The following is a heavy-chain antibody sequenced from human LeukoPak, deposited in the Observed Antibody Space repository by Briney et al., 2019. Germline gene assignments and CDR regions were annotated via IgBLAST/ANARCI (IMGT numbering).Heavy chain of an antibody. J-gene: IGHJ4*02. CDR1: GFPFSTYS. CDR3: ARRAGAYSHPYDY. CDR2: IYSDNT. Sequence: PGGSLRLSCAASGFPFSTYSMNWVRQAPGKALEWVSFIYSDNTHYSYSVRGRFTISRDNSKNTLYLQMNSLRAEDTAVYYCARRAGAYSHPYDYWGQGTLVTVSS. D-gene: IGHD4/OR15-4a*01. V-gene: IGHV3-53*01.